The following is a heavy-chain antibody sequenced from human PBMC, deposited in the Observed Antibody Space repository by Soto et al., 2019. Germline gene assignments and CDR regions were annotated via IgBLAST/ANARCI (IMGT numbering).Heavy chain of an antibody. CDR1: GLTFSNAW. V-gene: IGHV3-15*01. CDR3: TKSGDSSAYWY. Sequence: AGGSLRLSCAASGLTFSNAWMSWVRQAPGKGLEWVGRIKSKTDGGTTDYAAPVKGRFTISRDDSKNTLYLQMNSLKTEDTAVYYCTKSGDSSAYWYWGQGTLVTVSS. J-gene: IGHJ4*02. D-gene: IGHD3-22*01. CDR2: IKSKTDGGTT.